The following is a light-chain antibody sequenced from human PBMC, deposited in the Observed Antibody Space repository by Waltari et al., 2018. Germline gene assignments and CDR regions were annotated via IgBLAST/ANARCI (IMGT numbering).Light chain of an antibody. CDR2: EVT. CDR1: SSDDR. Sequence: QSALTQPASVSGSPGQSITISCTGTSSDDRVSWYQQHPGKAPKLMIYEVTKRPSGVSPRFSGSKSGKTASLTISGLQTEDEADYYCCSSTYNNLWVFGGGTKLTVL. CDR3: CSSTYNNLWV. J-gene: IGLJ3*02. V-gene: IGLV2-23*02.